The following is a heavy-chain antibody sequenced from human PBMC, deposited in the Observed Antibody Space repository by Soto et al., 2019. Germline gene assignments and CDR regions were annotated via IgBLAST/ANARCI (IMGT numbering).Heavy chain of an antibody. D-gene: IGHD3-10*01. J-gene: IGHJ4*02. CDR1: GFTFSSYA. CDR3: AKQDRLLLWFGELLAPALY. Sequence: GGSLRLSCAASGFTFSSYAMSWVRQAPGKGLEWVSAISGSGGSTYYADSVKGRFTISRDNSKNTLYLQMNSLRAEDTAVYYCAKQDRLLLWFGELLAPALYWGQGTLVTVSS. V-gene: IGHV3-23*01. CDR2: ISGSGGST.